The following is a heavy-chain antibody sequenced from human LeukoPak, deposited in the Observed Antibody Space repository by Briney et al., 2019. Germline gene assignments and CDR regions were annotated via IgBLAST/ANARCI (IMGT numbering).Heavy chain of an antibody. V-gene: IGHV4-4*07. CDR1: GGSTIGYY. CDR2: IYTSGSP. D-gene: IGHD6-19*01. J-gene: IGHJ4*02. Sequence: SETLSLTCIVSGGSTIGYYWSWIRQPAGKGLEWIGRIYTSGSPNYTPSLKSRVTISVDKSKNQLSLQLSSVTAADTAVYYCARGKAGAFDYWGQGSLVTVSS. CDR3: ARGKAGAFDY.